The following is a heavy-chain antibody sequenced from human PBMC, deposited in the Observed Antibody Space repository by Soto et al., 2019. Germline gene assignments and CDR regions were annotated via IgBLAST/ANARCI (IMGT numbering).Heavy chain of an antibody. Sequence: PSETLSLTCTVSGGSISSYYWGWIRQPPGKGLEWIGSIYYSGSTYYNPSLKSRVTISVDTSKNQFSLKLSSVTAADTAMYYCARHGDYSDSSGYHPYYLDYWGQGTLVTVS. J-gene: IGHJ4*02. CDR3: ARHGDYSDSSGYHPYYLDY. CDR2: IYYSGST. D-gene: IGHD3-22*01. CDR1: GGSISSYY. V-gene: IGHV4-39*01.